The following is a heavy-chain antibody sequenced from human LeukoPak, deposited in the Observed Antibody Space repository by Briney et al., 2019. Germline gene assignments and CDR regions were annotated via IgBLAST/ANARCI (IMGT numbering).Heavy chain of an antibody. CDR3: ARQGTYSSAIGMGY. Sequence: ASVKVSCKASGYTFNNHYMYWVRQAPGQGLEWMGVINPSGGSTSYAQKFQGRVTMTRDTSTRTVYMEVNSLGSEDTAVYYCARQGTYSSAIGMGYWGQGTLVTVSS. V-gene: IGHV1-46*02. CDR1: GYTFNNHY. J-gene: IGHJ4*02. CDR2: INPSGGST. D-gene: IGHD6-19*01.